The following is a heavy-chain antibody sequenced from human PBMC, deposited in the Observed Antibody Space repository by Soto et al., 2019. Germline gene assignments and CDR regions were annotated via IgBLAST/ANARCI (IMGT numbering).Heavy chain of an antibody. J-gene: IGHJ4*02. CDR2: ISSSSSYI. CDR1: GFTFSSYS. Sequence: ELQLVESGGGLVKPGGSLRLSCAASGFTFSSYSMNWVRQAPGKGLEWVSSISSSSSYIYYADSVKGRFTISRDNAKISLYLQMNSLRAEDTAVIYCASYSRDSSSSWYYFDYWGQGTLVTVSS. V-gene: IGHV3-21*01. CDR3: ASYSRDSSSSWYYFDY. D-gene: IGHD3-22*01.